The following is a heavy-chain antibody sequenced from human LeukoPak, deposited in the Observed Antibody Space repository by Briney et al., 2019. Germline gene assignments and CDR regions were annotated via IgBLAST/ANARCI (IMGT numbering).Heavy chain of an antibody. CDR3: ARRPYYDSSGYYHGVGWFDL. J-gene: IGHJ2*01. V-gene: IGHV4-30-4*01. Sequence: PSETLSLTCTVSGGSISSGDYYWSWIRQPPGKGLEWIGYIYYSGSTYYNPSLKSRVTISVDTSKNQFSLKLSSVTAADTAVYYCARRPYYDSSGYYHGVGWFDLWGRGTLVTVSS. CDR2: IYYSGST. CDR1: GGSISSGDYY. D-gene: IGHD3-22*01.